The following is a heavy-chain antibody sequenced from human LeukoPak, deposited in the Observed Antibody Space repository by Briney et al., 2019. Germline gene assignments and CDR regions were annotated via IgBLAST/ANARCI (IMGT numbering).Heavy chain of an antibody. CDR1: GYSISSGYY. V-gene: IGHV4-38-2*02. D-gene: IGHD6-13*01. CDR3: ARARGEQQLALQLDY. Sequence: PSETLSLTCTVSGYSISSGYYWGWIRQPPGKGLEWIGSIYHSGSTYYNPSLKSRVTISVDTSKNQFSLKLSSVTAADTAVYYCARARGEQQLALQLDYWGQGTLVTVSS. J-gene: IGHJ4*02. CDR2: IYHSGST.